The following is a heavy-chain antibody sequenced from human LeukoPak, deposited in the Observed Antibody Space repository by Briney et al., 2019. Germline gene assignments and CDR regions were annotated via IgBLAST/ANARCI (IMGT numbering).Heavy chain of an antibody. V-gene: IGHV3-21*01. CDR1: GFTFSSYS. Sequence: SGGSLRLSCAASGFTFSSYSMNWVRQAPGKGLEWVSSISSSSSYIYYADSVKGRFTISRDNAKNSLYLQMNSLRAEDTAVYYCARDSGVGAVAGHFDYWGQGTLVTVSS. CDR2: ISSSSSYI. D-gene: IGHD6-19*01. J-gene: IGHJ4*02. CDR3: ARDSGVGAVAGHFDY.